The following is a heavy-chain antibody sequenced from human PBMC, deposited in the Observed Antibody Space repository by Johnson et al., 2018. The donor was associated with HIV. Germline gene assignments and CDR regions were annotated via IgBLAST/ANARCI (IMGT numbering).Heavy chain of an antibody. CDR3: AKDPGITMIAHAFDI. D-gene: IGHD3-22*01. V-gene: IGHV3-33*03. J-gene: IGHJ3*02. CDR1: GFTFSSYG. Sequence: QMLLVESGGGVVQPGRSLRLSCTASGFTFSSYGIHWVRQAPGKGLEWVALIWYDGSNKYYADSVKGRFTISRDNAKNSLYLQMNSLRAEDTAVYYCAKDPGITMIAHAFDIWGQGTMVTVSS. CDR2: IWYDGSNK.